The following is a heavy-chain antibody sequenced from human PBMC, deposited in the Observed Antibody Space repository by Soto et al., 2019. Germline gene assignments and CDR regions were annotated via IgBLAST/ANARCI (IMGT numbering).Heavy chain of an antibody. J-gene: IGHJ6*02. CDR1: GYTFTNYY. CDR3: ARTQAVWFGELYDYGMDV. CDR2: INPTGGST. Sequence: QVQLVQSGAEMKQPGASVKVSCKASGYTFTNYYIHWVRQAPGQGLEWMGMINPTGGSTSYAQKFQGRATMTRDRSTSTVYMELNNLTSEDTAVFYWARTQAVWFGELYDYGMDVWGQGTTVTV. D-gene: IGHD3-10*01. V-gene: IGHV1-46*01.